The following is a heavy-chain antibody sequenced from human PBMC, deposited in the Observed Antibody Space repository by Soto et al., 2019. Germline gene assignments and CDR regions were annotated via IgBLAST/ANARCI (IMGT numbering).Heavy chain of an antibody. V-gene: IGHV1-69*13. Sequence: SVKVSCKASGGTFSSYAISWVRQAPGQGLEWMGGIIPIFGTANYAQKFQGRVTITADESTSTAYMELSSLRSEDTAVYYCATYYSSSPLTPPNWGQGTLVTVSS. CDR3: ATYYSSSPLTPPN. CDR2: IIPIFGTA. J-gene: IGHJ4*02. D-gene: IGHD6-6*01. CDR1: GGTFSSYA.